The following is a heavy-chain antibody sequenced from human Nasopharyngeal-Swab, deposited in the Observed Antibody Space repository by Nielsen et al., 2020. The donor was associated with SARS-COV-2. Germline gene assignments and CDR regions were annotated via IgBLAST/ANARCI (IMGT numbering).Heavy chain of an antibody. Sequence: TLSLTCAAYGGSISGYYWSWLRQPPGKGLEWVGEINHSGSTNYNPSLKSRVTISVDTSKNQFSLKLSSVTAADTAVYYCARDPYYDILTGYSRHFDYWGQGTLVTVSS. CDR3: ARDPYYDILTGYSRHFDY. CDR1: GGSISGYY. V-gene: IGHV4-34*01. CDR2: INHSGST. J-gene: IGHJ4*02. D-gene: IGHD3-9*01.